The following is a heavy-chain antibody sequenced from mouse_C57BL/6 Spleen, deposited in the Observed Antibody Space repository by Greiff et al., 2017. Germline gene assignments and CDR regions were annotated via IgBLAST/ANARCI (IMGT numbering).Heavy chain of an antibody. J-gene: IGHJ3*01. V-gene: IGHV3-6*01. Sequence: VQLQQSGPGLVKPSQSLSLTCSVTGYSITSGYYWNWIRQFPGNKLEWMGYISYDGSNNYNPSLKNRISITRDTSKNQFFLKLNSVTTEDTATYYCARDLDYDSAWFAYWGQGTLVTVSA. CDR3: ARDLDYDSAWFAY. D-gene: IGHD2-4*01. CDR2: ISYDGSN. CDR1: GYSITSGYY.